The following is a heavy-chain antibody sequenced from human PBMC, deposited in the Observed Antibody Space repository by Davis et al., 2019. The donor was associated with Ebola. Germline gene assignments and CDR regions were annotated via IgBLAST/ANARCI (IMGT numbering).Heavy chain of an antibody. J-gene: IGHJ3*02. D-gene: IGHD1-26*01. CDR1: GFTFSDHY. V-gene: IGHV3-72*01. CDR2: TGNKANSYTT. Sequence: PGGSLRLSCAASGFTFSDHYMDWVRQAPGKGLEWVGRTGNKANSYTTEYAASVKGRFTISRDVSKNSLYLQMNSLKTEDTAVYYCARRGSGSPRDPFDIWGQGTMVTVSS. CDR3: ARRGSGSPRDPFDI.